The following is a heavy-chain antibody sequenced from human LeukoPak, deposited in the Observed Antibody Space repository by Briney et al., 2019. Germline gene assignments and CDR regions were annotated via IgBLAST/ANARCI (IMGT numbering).Heavy chain of an antibody. CDR1: GYTFTGYY. V-gene: IGHV1-2*02. CDR3: ARGTPYYYDSSGYVDY. J-gene: IGHJ4*02. D-gene: IGHD3-22*01. Sequence: ASVKVSCKASGYTFTGYYMHWVRQAPGQGLEWMGWINPKSGGTNYAQKFQGRVTMTRDTSISTAYMELSRLRSDDTAVYYCARGTPYYYDSSGYVDYWGQGTLVTVSS. CDR2: INPKSGGT.